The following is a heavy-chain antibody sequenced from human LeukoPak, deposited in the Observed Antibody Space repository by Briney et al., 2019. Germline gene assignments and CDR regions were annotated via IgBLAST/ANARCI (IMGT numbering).Heavy chain of an antibody. D-gene: IGHD3-22*01. J-gene: IGHJ4*02. V-gene: IGHV3-23*01. Sequence: GGSLRLSCAASGFTFSSYAMSWVRQAPGKGLEWVSAISGSGGSTYYAASVKGRFTISRDNSKNTLYLQMNSLRAEDTAVYYCAKDRGDYYDSSGYSNYFDYWGQGTLVTVSS. CDR2: ISGSGGST. CDR3: AKDRGDYYDSSGYSNYFDY. CDR1: GFTFSSYA.